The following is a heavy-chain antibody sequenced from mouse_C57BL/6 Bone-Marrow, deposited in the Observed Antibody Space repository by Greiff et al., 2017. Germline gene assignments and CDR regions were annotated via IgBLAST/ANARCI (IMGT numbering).Heavy chain of an antibody. V-gene: IGHV1-55*01. D-gene: IGHD2-1*01. CDR3: AREGDGNYVYFDD. CDR1: GYTFTSYW. CDR2: IYPGSGST. Sequence: QVQLQQPGAELVKPGASVKMSCKASGYTFTSYWITWVKQRPGQGLEWIGDIYPGSGSTTYNEKFKCKATLTVDTSSSTAYMQLSSLKCGGSAVDYCAREGDGNYVYFDDWGQGTTLTVSS. J-gene: IGHJ2*01.